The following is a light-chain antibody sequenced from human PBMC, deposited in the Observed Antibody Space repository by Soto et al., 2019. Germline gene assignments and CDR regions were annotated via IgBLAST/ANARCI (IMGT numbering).Light chain of an antibody. CDR3: QQYDSSPLT. CDR1: HSVSSSY. V-gene: IGKV3-20*01. J-gene: IGKJ4*01. CDR2: GAS. Sequence: EIVLTQSPGTLSLSPGERATLSCRASHSVSSSYLAWYQQNPGQAPRLLIYGASSRATGIPDRFSGSGSGTDFTLTISRLEPEDFAVYFCQQYDSSPLTFGGGTKVEIK.